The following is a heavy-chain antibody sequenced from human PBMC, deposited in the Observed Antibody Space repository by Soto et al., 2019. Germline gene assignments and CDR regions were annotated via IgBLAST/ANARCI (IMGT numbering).Heavy chain of an antibody. CDR3: AKTLYYYDSSGYYFS. J-gene: IGHJ5*02. CDR1: GFTFSSYA. D-gene: IGHD3-22*01. Sequence: GGSLRLSCPPSGFTFSSYAMSWVRQAPGKGLEWVSAISGSGGSTYYADSVKGRFTISRDNSKNTLYLQMNSLRAEDTAVYYCAKTLYYYDSSGYYFSWGQGTLVTXSS. CDR2: ISGSGGST. V-gene: IGHV3-23*01.